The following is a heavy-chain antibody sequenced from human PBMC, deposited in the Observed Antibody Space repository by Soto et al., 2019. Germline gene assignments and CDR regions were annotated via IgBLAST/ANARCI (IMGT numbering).Heavy chain of an antibody. CDR3: ARDEYSSSSYYYYGMDV. V-gene: IGHV1-69*01. D-gene: IGHD6-6*01. J-gene: IGHJ6*02. Sequence: QVQLVQSGAEVKKPGSSVKVSCKASGGTFSSYAISWVRQAPGQGLEWMGGVIPIFGTANYAQKFQGRVTITADESTSTAYMELSSLRSEDTAVYYCARDEYSSSSYYYYGMDVWGQGTTVTVSS. CDR1: GGTFSSYA. CDR2: VIPIFGTA.